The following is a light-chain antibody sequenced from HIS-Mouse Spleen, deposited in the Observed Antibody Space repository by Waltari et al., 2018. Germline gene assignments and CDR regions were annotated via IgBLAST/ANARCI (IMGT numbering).Light chain of an antibody. CDR3: QQSYSTPRT. CDR2: GAS. CDR1: QSFSSH. Sequence: DFQMTQSPSSLSASVGDRVTITCRASQSFSSHLNWYQQKPGKAPKLLIYGASSLQSGVPSRLSGSGSGTDFTLTISSLQPEDFATYYCQQSYSTPRTFGQGPKVEIK. V-gene: IGKV1-39*01. J-gene: IGKJ1*01.